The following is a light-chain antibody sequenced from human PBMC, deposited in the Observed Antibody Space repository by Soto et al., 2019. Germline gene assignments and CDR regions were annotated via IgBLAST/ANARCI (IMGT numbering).Light chain of an antibody. V-gene: IGKV1-39*01. J-gene: IGKJ1*01. Sequence: DIQMTQSPSSLSASVGDRVTITCRASQSISIYLNWFQQKPGTAPKPLIFAASSLESGVPSRFSGGGSGTDFTLTISSLQPEDFATYYCQQSYTTPRTFGQGTKVEIK. CDR3: QQSYTTPRT. CDR1: QSISIY. CDR2: AAS.